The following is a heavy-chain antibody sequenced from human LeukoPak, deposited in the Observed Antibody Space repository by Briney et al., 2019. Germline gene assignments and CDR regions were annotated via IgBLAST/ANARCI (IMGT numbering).Heavy chain of an antibody. Sequence: GGSLRLSCAASGFTFSSYSMNWVRQAPGKGLEWVSSISSSRSYIYYADSVKGRFTISRDNVKNSLYLQMDRLRAEDTAVYYCSYDSSGYYGLDYWGQGTLVTVSS. CDR3: SYDSSGYYGLDY. D-gene: IGHD3-22*01. CDR2: ISSSRSYI. CDR1: GFTFSSYS. J-gene: IGHJ4*02. V-gene: IGHV3-21*01.